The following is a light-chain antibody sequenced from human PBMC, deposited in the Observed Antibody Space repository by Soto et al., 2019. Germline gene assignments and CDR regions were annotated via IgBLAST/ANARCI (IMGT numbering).Light chain of an antibody. J-gene: IGLJ1*01. V-gene: IGLV1-44*01. CDR1: SSNIGSNT. CDR3: AAWDDSLNGYV. CDR2: SNN. Sequence: QSVLTQPPSASGTPGQRVTISCSGSSSNIGSNTVDWYQQLPGTAPKLLIYSNNQRPSGVPDRFSGSKSGTSASLAISGLQPEDGADYYCAAWDDSLNGYVFGTGTKGTGL.